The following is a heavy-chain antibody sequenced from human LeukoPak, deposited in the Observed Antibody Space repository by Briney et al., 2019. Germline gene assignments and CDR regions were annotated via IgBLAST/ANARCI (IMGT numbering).Heavy chain of an antibody. CDR2: VYHTGTT. CDR1: GYSVSSGYY. J-gene: IGHJ4*02. CDR3: TRDEYGAAD. V-gene: IGHV4-38-2*02. D-gene: IGHD4-17*01. Sequence: SETLSLTCVVSGYSVSSGYYWGWIRQSPGKGLEWIASVYHTGTTYYNPSLKSRASISVNMSKNHVSLRLTSVTAADTAMYYWTRDEYGAADGGQGILLTVPS.